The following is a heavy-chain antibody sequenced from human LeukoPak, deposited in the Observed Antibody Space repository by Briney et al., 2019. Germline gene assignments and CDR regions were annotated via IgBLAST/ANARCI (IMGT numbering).Heavy chain of an antibody. CDR2: IWYDGSNK. Sequence: GRSLRLSCAASGFTFSSYGMHWVRQAPGKGLEWVALIWYDGSNKYYADSVKGRFAISRDNSKNTLYLQMNSLRAEDTAVYYCARDVTYYYDSRGGDYFDYWGQGTLVTVSS. CDR3: ARDVTYYYDSRGGDYFDY. J-gene: IGHJ4*02. D-gene: IGHD3-22*01. V-gene: IGHV3-33*01. CDR1: GFTFSSYG.